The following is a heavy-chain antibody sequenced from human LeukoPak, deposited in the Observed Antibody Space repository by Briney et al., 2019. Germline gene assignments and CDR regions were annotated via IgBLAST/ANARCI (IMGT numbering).Heavy chain of an antibody. CDR1: GGSIGSYY. CDR3: AREHYDSSGYYFDY. J-gene: IGHJ4*02. Sequence: PSETLSLTCTVSGGSIGSYYWSWIRQPPGKGLEWIGYIYYSGSTNYNPSLKSRVTISVDTSKNQFSLKLSSVTAADTAVYYCAREHYDSSGYYFDYWGQGTLVTVSS. D-gene: IGHD3-22*01. V-gene: IGHV4-59*01. CDR2: IYYSGST.